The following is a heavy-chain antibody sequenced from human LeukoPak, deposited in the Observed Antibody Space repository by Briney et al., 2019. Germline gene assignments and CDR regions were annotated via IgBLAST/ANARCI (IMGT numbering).Heavy chain of an antibody. CDR3: ARSPRSSSWDTDGHYGMDV. V-gene: IGHV1-69*13. J-gene: IGHJ6*02. Sequence: SVKVSCKASGGTFSSYAISWVRQAPGQGLEWMGGIIPIFGTANYAQKFQGRVTITADESTSTAYMELSSLRSEDTAVYYCARSPRSSSWDTDGHYGMDVWGQGTTVTVTS. D-gene: IGHD6-13*01. CDR1: GGTFSSYA. CDR2: IIPIFGTA.